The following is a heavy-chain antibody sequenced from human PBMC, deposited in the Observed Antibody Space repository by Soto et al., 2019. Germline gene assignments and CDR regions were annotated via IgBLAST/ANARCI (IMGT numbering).Heavy chain of an antibody. CDR3: ARNSLALRKNNWFDP. CDR1: GDSIISSDFY. D-gene: IGHD3-3*02. J-gene: IGHJ5*02. Sequence: ETLSLTCTVSGDSIISSDFYWGWVRQPPGKGLEWIGSIFYLGSSYYNPSLKSRVTMSVDTSKNQFSLRLRSVTAADTALYFCARNSLALRKNNWFDPWGQGIMVTVSS. CDR2: IFYLGSS. V-gene: IGHV4-39*01.